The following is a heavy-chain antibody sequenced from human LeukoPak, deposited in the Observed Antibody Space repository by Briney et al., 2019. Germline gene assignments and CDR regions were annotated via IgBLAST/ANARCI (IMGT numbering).Heavy chain of an antibody. V-gene: IGHV1-69*05. D-gene: IGHD3-22*01. CDR3: ARGDYDSSGYYPDY. CDR1: GGTFSSYA. CDR2: IIPIFGTA. J-gene: IGHJ4*02. Sequence: GSSVKVSCKASGGTFSSYAISWVRQAPGQGLEWMGGIIPIFGTANYAQKFQGRVTITRNTSISTAYMELSSLRSEDTAVYYCARGDYDSSGYYPDYWGQGTLVTVSS.